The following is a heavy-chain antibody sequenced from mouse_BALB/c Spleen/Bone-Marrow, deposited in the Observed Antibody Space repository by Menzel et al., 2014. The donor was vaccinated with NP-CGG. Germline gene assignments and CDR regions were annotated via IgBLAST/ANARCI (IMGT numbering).Heavy chain of an antibody. V-gene: IGHV1S81*02. Sequence: VQLHQSGAKLVKPEASVKLSCKASGYTFTSYWMHWVKQRPGQGLEWIGEINPSNGRTNYNEKFKSKATLTVDKSSSTAYMQLSSLTSEDSAVYYWARRTTTVVATHYWAKGTTLPVSS. CDR2: INPSNGRT. CDR3: ARRTTTVVATHY. D-gene: IGHD1-1*01. CDR1: GYTFTSYW. J-gene: IGHJ2*01.